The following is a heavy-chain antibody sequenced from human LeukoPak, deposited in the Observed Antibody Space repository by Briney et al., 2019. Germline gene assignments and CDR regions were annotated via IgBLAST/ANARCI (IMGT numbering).Heavy chain of an antibody. D-gene: IGHD3-10*01. V-gene: IGHV3-30-3*01. CDR3: AKDLSRKSMVRGVIPPEYFQH. CDR1: GFTFSSYA. Sequence: GGSLRLSCAASGFTFSSYAMHWVRQAPGKGLEWVAVISYDGSNKYYADSVKGRFTISRDNSKNTLYLQMNSLRAEDTAVYYCAKDLSRKSMVRGVIPPEYFQHWGQGTLVTVSS. CDR2: ISYDGSNK. J-gene: IGHJ1*01.